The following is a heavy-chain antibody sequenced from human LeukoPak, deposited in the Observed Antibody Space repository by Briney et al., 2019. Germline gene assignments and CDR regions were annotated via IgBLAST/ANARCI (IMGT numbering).Heavy chain of an antibody. CDR2: INPNSGGT. D-gene: IGHD6-13*01. Sequence: GASVKVSCKASGGTFSSYAISWVRQAPGQGLEWMGRINPNSGGTNYAQKFQGRVTMTRDTSISTAYMELSRLRSDDTAVYYCARDPTAAAGRDYWGQGTLVTVSS. J-gene: IGHJ4*02. CDR3: ARDPTAAAGRDY. V-gene: IGHV1-2*06. CDR1: GGTFSSYA.